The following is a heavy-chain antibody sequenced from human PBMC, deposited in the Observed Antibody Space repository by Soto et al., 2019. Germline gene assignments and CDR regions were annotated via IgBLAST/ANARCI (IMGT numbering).Heavy chain of an antibody. D-gene: IGHD2-2*02. J-gene: IGHJ6*02. CDR1: GFTFSSYE. Sequence: GGSLRLSCAASGFTFSSYEMNWVRQAPGKGLEWVSYISSSGSTIYYADSVKGRFTISRDNAKNSLYLQMNSLRAEDTAVYYCARDVSLIYRHYYYCYGMDVLAQGTTVTVSS. V-gene: IGHV3-48*03. CDR2: ISSSGSTI. CDR3: ARDVSLIYRHYYYCYGMDV.